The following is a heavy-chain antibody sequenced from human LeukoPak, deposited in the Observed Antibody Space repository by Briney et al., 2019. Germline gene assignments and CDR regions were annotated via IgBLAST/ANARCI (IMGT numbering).Heavy chain of an antibody. CDR1: GFTFSSYA. V-gene: IGHV3-30-3*01. J-gene: IGHJ6*03. D-gene: IGHD2-2*01. CDR3: ARAPACSSTSCKYYYYYYMDV. CDR2: ISYDGSNK. Sequence: PGGSLRLSCAASGFTFSSYAMHWVRQAPGKGLEWVAVISYDGSNKYYADSVKGRFTISRDNSKNTLYLQMNSLRAEDTAVYYCARAPACSSTSCKYYYYYYMDVWGKGTTVTVSS.